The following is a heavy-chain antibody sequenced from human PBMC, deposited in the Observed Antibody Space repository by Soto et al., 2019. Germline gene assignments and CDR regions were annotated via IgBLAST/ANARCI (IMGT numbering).Heavy chain of an antibody. Sequence: QVQLQESGPGLVRPLGTLSLNCTVYGGSMSSSDWWNWVRQPPGKGLEWIGEAHLSGRTNYNPSLQSRVTISVDTSKNQFSLKLRSVTAADTAVYYCARSEATVLDYWGQGTLVTVSS. V-gene: IGHV4-4*02. CDR2: AHLSGRT. CDR1: GGSMSSSDW. D-gene: IGHD4-17*01. J-gene: IGHJ4*02. CDR3: ARSEATVLDY.